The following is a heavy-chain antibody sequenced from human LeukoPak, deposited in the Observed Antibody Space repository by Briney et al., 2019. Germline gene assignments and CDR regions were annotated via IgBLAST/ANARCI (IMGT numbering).Heavy chain of an antibody. J-gene: IGHJ4*02. CDR1: AYTFTSYY. CDR2: INPSGGST. Sequence: RASVKVSCKASAYTFTSYYMHWVRQAPGQGLEWMGIINPSGGSTSYAQKFQGRVTMTRDTSTSTVYMELSSPRSEDTAVYYGAREESLGTTTAWDYWGQGTLVTVSS. D-gene: IGHD4-17*01. CDR3: AREESLGTTTAWDY. V-gene: IGHV1-46*01.